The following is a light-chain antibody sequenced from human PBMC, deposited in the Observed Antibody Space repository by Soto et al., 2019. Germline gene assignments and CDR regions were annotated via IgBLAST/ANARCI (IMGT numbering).Light chain of an antibody. CDR2: EVS. J-gene: IGLJ1*01. CDR1: SSDVGAYDY. Sequence: QSVLTXPASVSGSPGQSITISCTGTSSDVGAYDYVSWYQQHPDKAPKLMIYEVSNRPSGVSNRFSGSKSVNTATLTISGLQAEDEADYYCSSYTSSSTRVFGTGTRSPS. V-gene: IGLV2-14*03. CDR3: SSYTSSSTRV.